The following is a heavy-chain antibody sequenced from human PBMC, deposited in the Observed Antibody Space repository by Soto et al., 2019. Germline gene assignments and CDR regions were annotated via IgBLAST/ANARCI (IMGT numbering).Heavy chain of an antibody. CDR3: GTSINTGSPSTIDY. CDR2: ISFDGNKK. D-gene: IGHD6-6*01. J-gene: IGHJ4*02. V-gene: IGHV3-30*03. CDR1: GFNFSNYG. Sequence: QVQLVESGGGVVQPERSLRLSCAASGFNFSNYGMHWVRQAPGKGLEWVAVISFDGNKKLHADSVKGRFTVSRDKSRDTLYLQMHSLRLDDTAVYFCGTSINTGSPSTIDYWGQGVLVTVSS.